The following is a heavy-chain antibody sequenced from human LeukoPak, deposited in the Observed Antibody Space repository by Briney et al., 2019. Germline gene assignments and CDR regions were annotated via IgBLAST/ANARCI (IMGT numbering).Heavy chain of an antibody. CDR3: ARGRVVVATIYGYYYGMDV. CDR1: GYTFTSYD. CDR2: MNPNSGNT. J-gene: IGHJ6*02. D-gene: IGHD5-12*01. Sequence: ASVKVSCKASGYTFTSYDINWVRQATGQGLEWMGWMNPNSGNTGYAQKFQGRVTMTRNTSISTAYMELSSLRSEDTAVYYCARGRVVVATIYGYYYGMDVWGQGTTVTVSS. V-gene: IGHV1-8*01.